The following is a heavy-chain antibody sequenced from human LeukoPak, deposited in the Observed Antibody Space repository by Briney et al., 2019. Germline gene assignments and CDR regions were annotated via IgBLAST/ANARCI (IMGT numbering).Heavy chain of an antibody. CDR1: GGSISSYY. J-gene: IGHJ4*02. D-gene: IGHD3-10*01. CDR3: ARALYGSGSYFDY. V-gene: IGHV4-59*01. CDR2: IYYSGST. Sequence: SETLSLTCTVSGGSISSYYWSWIRQPPGKGLEWIGYIYYSGSTIHNPSLKSRVSISVDTSKNQFSLKLSSVTAADTAIYYCARALYGSGSYFDYWGQGTLVTVSS.